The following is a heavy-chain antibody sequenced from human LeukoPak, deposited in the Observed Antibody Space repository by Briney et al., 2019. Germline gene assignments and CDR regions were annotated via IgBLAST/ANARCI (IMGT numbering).Heavy chain of an antibody. V-gene: IGHV1-69*02. D-gene: IGHD3-3*01. Sequence: SVKVSCKASGGTFSSYTISLVRQAPGQGLEWMGRIIPNLGIANYAQKFQGRVTITADKSTSTAYMELSSLRSEDTAVYYCARADFGRGYYLSRFDYWGQGTLVTVSS. CDR1: GGTFSSYT. CDR3: ARADFGRGYYLSRFDY. CDR2: IIPNLGIA. J-gene: IGHJ4*02.